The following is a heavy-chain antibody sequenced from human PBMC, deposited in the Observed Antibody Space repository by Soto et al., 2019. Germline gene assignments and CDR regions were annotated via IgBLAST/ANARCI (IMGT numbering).Heavy chain of an antibody. D-gene: IGHD3-22*01. CDR3: ARGGAYYYDSSGYYGPPNY. CDR2: IIPIFGTA. V-gene: IGHV1-69*13. Sequence: ASVKVSCKASGGTFSSYAISWVRQAPGQGLEWMGGIIPIFGTANYAQKFQGRVTITADESTSTAYMELSSLRSEDTAVYYCARGGAYYYDSSGYYGPPNYRGQGTLVTVSS. J-gene: IGHJ4*02. CDR1: GGTFSSYA.